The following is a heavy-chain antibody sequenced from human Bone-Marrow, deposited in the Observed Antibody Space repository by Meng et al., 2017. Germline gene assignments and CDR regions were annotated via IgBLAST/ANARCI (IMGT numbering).Heavy chain of an antibody. CDR3: ARGPTTMAHDFDY. Sequence: QVALQQWGAGLLEPSETLPLTCVVSGGSFSDYYWSWIRQPPGKGLEWIGEINHSGSTNYNPSLESRATISVDTSQNNLSLKLSSVTAADSAVYYCARGPTTMAHDFDYWGQGTLVTVSS. V-gene: IGHV4-34*01. D-gene: IGHD4-11*01. CDR1: GGSFSDYY. CDR2: INHSGST. J-gene: IGHJ4*02.